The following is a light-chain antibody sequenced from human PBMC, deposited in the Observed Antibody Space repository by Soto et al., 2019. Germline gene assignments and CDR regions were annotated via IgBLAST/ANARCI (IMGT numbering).Light chain of an antibody. CDR2: AAS. V-gene: IGKV3-20*01. J-gene: IGKJ2*01. CDR3: QQYGSSPPYT. Sequence: EIVLTQSSGTLSLSPGERATLSCRASQSVSSSYLAWYQKKSGQAPRLLIYAASSRATGIPDRFSGSGSGTGFTLTISRLEPEDFAVYYCQQYGSSPPYTFGQGTKLEIK. CDR1: QSVSSSY.